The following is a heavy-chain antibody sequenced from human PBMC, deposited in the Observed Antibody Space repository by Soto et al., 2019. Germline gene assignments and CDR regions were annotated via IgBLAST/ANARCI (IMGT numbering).Heavy chain of an antibody. CDR3: TTDGGDYGDHDGYHFAH. J-gene: IGHJ4*02. CDR2: IKSQAYGGTT. D-gene: IGHD4-17*01. V-gene: IGHV3-15*07. Sequence: EVQLVESGGGLVRPGGSLKLSCAASGFAFPNAWMNWVRQTPGRGLEWVGRIKSQAYGGTTDYAAPVNGRFTISRDDSIKTSYLRLNTVQAEDTGVSFCTTDGGDYGDHDGYHFAHWGQGTLVTVSS. CDR1: GFAFPNAW.